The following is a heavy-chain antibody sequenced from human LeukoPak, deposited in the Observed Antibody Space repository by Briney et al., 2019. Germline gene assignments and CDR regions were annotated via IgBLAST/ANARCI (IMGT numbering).Heavy chain of an antibody. Sequence: PGGSLRLSCAASGFTFSSYSMNWVRQAPGKGLEWVSSISSSSSYMYYADSVEGRFTISRDNAKNSLYLQMNSLRAEDTAVYYCAKDLDHGFTIFKLFDYWGQGTLVTVSS. V-gene: IGHV3-21*01. CDR2: ISSSSSYM. CDR1: GFTFSSYS. D-gene: IGHD3-3*01. J-gene: IGHJ4*02. CDR3: AKDLDHGFTIFKLFDY.